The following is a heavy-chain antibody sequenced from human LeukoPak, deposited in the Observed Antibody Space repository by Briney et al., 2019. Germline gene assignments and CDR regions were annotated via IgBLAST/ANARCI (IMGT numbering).Heavy chain of an antibody. J-gene: IGHJ4*02. CDR3: ARDADSYDSSGYHY. CDR1: GGSISSYY. Sequence: PSETLSLTCTVSGGSISSYYWSWIRQPPGKGLEWIGSIYYSGSTYYNPSLKSRVTISVDTSKNQFSLKLSSVTAADTAVYYCARDADSYDSSGYHYWGQGTLVTVSS. CDR2: IYYSGST. D-gene: IGHD3-22*01. V-gene: IGHV4-59*12.